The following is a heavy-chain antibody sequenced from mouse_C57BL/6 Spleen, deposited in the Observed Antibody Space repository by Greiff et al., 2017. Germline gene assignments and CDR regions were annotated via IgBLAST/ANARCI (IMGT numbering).Heavy chain of an antibody. V-gene: IGHV1-82*01. CDR3: ARGEGFYAMGC. J-gene: IGHJ4*01. CDR2: IYPGDGDT. CDR1: GYAFSSSW. Sequence: QVQLQESGPELVKPGASVKISCKASGYAFSSSWMNWVKQRPGQGLEWIGRIYPGDGDTNYNGKFKGKATLTADKSSSTAYMQLSSLTSEDSAVYFCARGEGFYAMGCWGQRTSVSVSS.